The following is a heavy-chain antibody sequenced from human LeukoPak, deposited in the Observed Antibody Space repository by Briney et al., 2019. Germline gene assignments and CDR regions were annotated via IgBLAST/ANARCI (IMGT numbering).Heavy chain of an antibody. J-gene: IGHJ4*02. V-gene: IGHV3-23*01. CDR2: ITGSGSGT. CDR3: ARGGGYSGYLFYFDS. CDR1: GPTFSVYA. Sequence: GGSLRLSCAASGPTFSVYAMSWVRQAPGKGLEWVSGITGSGSGTYYADSVKGRFTISRDNSKNTPFLQMNSLTAEDTAVFYCARGGGYSGYLFYFDSWGQGTLVSVSS. D-gene: IGHD5-12*01.